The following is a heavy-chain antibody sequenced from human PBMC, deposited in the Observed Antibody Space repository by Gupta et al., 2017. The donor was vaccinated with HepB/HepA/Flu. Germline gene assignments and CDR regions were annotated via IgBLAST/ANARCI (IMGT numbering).Heavy chain of an antibody. CDR2: ISYDGSNK. Sequence: QVQLVESGGGVVQPGRSLRLSCAASGFTFSSYAMHWVRQAPGKGLEWVAVISYDGSNKYYADSVKGRFTISRDNSKNTLYLQMNSLRAEDTAVYYCARVGDIVATIFPHYYYYYGMDVWGQGTTVTVSS. V-gene: IGHV3-30-3*01. CDR3: ARVGDIVATIFPHYYYYYGMDV. D-gene: IGHD5-12*01. J-gene: IGHJ6*02. CDR1: GFTFSSYA.